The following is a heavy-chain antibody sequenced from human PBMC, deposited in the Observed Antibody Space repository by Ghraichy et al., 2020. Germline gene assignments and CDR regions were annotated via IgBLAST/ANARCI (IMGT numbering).Heavy chain of an antibody. J-gene: IGHJ4*02. CDR3: VTDRDYGDYVRDH. CDR2: ISSSGTST. CDR1: GFTFSTYA. V-gene: IGHV3-23*01. Sequence: GGSLRLSCAASGFTFSTYAMSWVRQAPGKGLEWVSAISSSGTSTYYEDSVKGRFTISRDNSKNTLYLQMNSLRGEDTALYYCVTDRDYGDYVRDHWGQGTLVTVSS. D-gene: IGHD4-17*01.